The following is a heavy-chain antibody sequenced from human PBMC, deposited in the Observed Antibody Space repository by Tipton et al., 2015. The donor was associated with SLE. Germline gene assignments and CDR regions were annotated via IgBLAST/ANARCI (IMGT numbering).Heavy chain of an antibody. D-gene: IGHD3-10*01. CDR2: ISFGGSNT. CDR1: GLTFSTYS. Sequence: QLVQSGGGVVQPGRSLRLSCAASGLTFSTYSMHWVRQAPGKGLEWVAIISFGGSNTYYADSVKGRFTISRDNSKNMLYLQMNSLRAEDTAVYYCARDGGTGIDGSEFDPWGQGTLVTVSS. CDR3: ARDGGTGIDGSEFDP. J-gene: IGHJ5*02. V-gene: IGHV3-30*04.